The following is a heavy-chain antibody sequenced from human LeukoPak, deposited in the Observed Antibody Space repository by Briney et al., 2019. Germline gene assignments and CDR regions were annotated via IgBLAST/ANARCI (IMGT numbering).Heavy chain of an antibody. J-gene: IGHJ4*02. D-gene: IGHD3-22*01. V-gene: IGHV3-33*01. CDR3: ARDYYYDSSGYWDYYFDY. CDR1: GFTFSRFG. Sequence: GRSLRLSCAASGFTFSRFGMHWVRQAPGKGLEWVAVIWYDGSNKYYADSVKGRFTISRDNSKNTLYLEMNSLRAEDTAVYYCARDYYYDSSGYWDYYFDYWGQGTLVSVS. CDR2: IWYDGSNK.